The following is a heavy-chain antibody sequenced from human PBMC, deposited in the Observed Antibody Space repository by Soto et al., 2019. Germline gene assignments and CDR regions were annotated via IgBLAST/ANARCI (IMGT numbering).Heavy chain of an antibody. CDR2: IYHSGST. V-gene: IGHV4-30-2*01. Sequence: SETLSLPFPLPGCSVSTGRFSRSWVPEPPRKGLGWIGYIYHSGSTYYNPSLKSRVTISVDRSKNQFSLKLNSVTAADTAVYYCHARGPLPTAGNGEYYYYGMDVWGQGTTVTVSS. CDR1: GCSVSTGRFS. J-gene: IGHJ6*02. CDR3: HARGPLPTAGNGEYYYYGMDV. D-gene: IGHD1-26*01.